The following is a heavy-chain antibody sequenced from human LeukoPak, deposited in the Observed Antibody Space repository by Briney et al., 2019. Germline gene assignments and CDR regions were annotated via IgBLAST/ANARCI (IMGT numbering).Heavy chain of an antibody. J-gene: IGHJ3*02. CDR2: ITPSGSYI. V-gene: IGHV3-21*01. Sequence: GGSLRLSCAASGFTFSTYSMNWVRQAPGKGLEWVSSITPSGSYIYYATSVKGRFTISRDNAKNSLYLQMNSLRAEDTAEYYCARDFSSGSIWGQGTMVTVSS. D-gene: IGHD6-25*01. CDR3: ARDFSSGSI. CDR1: GFTFSTYS.